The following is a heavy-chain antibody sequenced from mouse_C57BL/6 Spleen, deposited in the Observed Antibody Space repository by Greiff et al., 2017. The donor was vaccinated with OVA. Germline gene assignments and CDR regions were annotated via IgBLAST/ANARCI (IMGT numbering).Heavy chain of an antibody. CDR3: ARHGRDYAMDY. Sequence: QVHVKQPGAELVKPGASVKMSCKASGYTFTSYWITWVKQRPGQGLEWIGDIYPGSGSTNYNEKFKSKATLTVDTSSSTAYMQLSSLTSEDSAVYYCARHGRDYAMDYWGQGTSVTVSS. V-gene: IGHV1-55*01. CDR2: IYPGSGST. CDR1: GYTFTSYW. D-gene: IGHD1-2*01. J-gene: IGHJ4*01.